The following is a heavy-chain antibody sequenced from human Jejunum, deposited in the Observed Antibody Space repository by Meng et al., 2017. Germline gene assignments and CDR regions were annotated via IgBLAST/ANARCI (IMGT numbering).Heavy chain of an antibody. J-gene: IGHJ4*02. CDR3: ARWAPAGLFDY. CDR2: ISHDGSDK. V-gene: IGHV3-7*01. Sequence: GESLKISCGASGFTFSNYWMSWVRLAPGKGLQWVAKISHDGSDKHYVDSVKGRFTISRDNAKNSLYLQMNSLRAEDTAAYYCARWAPAGLFDYWGQGTLVTVSS. CDR1: GFTFSNYW. D-gene: IGHD6-13*01.